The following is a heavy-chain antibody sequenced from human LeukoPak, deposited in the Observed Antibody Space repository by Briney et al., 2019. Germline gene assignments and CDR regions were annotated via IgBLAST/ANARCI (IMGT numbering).Heavy chain of an antibody. CDR3: ARVDSSSWYRYFDL. D-gene: IGHD6-13*01. CDR2: IYHSGST. J-gene: IGHJ2*01. CDR1: GGSISSSSYY. V-gene: IGHV4-30-2*01. Sequence: SETLSLTCTVSGGSISSSSYYWGWIRQPPRKGLEWIGYIYHSGSTYYNPSLKSRVTISVDRSKNQFSLKLSSVTAADTAVYYCARVDSSSWYRYFDLWGRGTLVTVSS.